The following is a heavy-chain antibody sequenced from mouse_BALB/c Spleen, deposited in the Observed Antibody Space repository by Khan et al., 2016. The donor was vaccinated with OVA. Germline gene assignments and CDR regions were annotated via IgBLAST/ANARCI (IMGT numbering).Heavy chain of an antibody. D-gene: IGHD2-14*01. Sequence: QMQLEESGAELARPGASVKMSCKASGYTFTSYTMHWVKQRPGQGLEWIGYINPSSSYTNYNQKFKDKATLTADKSSSTAYMQLSSLTSEDSAVYYCTREGAYYRSDGWFAYWGQGTLVTVSA. J-gene: IGHJ3*01. CDR2: INPSSSYT. CDR3: TREGAYYRSDGWFAY. V-gene: IGHV1-4*01. CDR1: GYTFTSYT.